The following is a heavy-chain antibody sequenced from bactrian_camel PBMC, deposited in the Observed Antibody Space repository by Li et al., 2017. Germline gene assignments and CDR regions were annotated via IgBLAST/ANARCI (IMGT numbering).Heavy chain of an antibody. V-gene: IGHV3S60*01. J-gene: IGHJ4*01. D-gene: IGHD4*01. CDR1: GFTYDDSD. CDR3: AATRGPLPVRWVFEEGRFKY. Sequence: HVQLVESGGGSVQPGGSLRLTCIHSGFTYDDSDVGWFRQAPGNECELVSFISDDGSTYYADSMKGRVTISQDNAKNTVYLQMDSLKPDDTATYYCAATRGPLPVRWVFEEGRFKYWGQGTQVTVS. CDR2: ISDDGST.